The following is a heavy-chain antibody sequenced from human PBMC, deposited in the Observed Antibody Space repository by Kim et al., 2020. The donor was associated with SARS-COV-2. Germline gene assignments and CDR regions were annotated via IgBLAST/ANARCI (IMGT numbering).Heavy chain of an antibody. J-gene: IGHJ4*02. Sequence: SVKGRFTISRDNSKNTLYLQMNSLRAEDTAVYYCAAPGKFYSSSWYRYDYWGQGTLVTVSS. D-gene: IGHD6-13*01. V-gene: IGHV3-23*01. CDR3: AAPGKFYSSSWYRYDY.